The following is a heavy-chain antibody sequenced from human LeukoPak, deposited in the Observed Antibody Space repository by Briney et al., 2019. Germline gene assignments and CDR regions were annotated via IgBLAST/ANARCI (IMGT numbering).Heavy chain of an antibody. CDR1: GGSISSYY. Sequence: SETLSLTCTVSGGSISSYYWSWIRQPPGKGLEWIGYIHYSGGTNYNPSLKSRVTISVDTSKNQFSLKLTPVTAADTAVYYCARKQWQVSHYFDYWGQGTLVTASS. J-gene: IGHJ4*02. CDR3: ARKQWQVSHYFDY. V-gene: IGHV4-59*08. D-gene: IGHD6-19*01. CDR2: IHYSGGT.